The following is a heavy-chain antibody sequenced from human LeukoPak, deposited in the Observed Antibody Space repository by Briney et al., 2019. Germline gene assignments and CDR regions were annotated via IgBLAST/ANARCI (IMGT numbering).Heavy chain of an antibody. CDR2: IGIDSGNT. CDR3: ARDYKYAFDN. CDR1: GFTFSDYS. V-gene: IGHV3-48*01. Sequence: GGSLRLSCAASGFTFSDYSMNWVRQAPGKGLEWISYIGIDSGNTNSAVSVKGRFTISGDKAKNSLYLQMNSLRVEDTAVYYCARDYKYAFDNWGQGTLVTVSS. J-gene: IGHJ4*02. D-gene: IGHD5-24*01.